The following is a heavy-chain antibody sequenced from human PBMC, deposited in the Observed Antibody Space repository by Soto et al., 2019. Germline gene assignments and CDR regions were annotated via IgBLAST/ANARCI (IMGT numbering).Heavy chain of an antibody. V-gene: IGHV3-11*01. J-gene: IGHJ4*02. CDR3: ARSIVVVVAAPPYFFDY. CDR1: GFTFSDYY. CDR2: ISSSGSTI. D-gene: IGHD2-15*01. Sequence: GGSLRLSCAASGFTFSDYYMSWIRQAPGKGLEWVSYISSSGSTIYYADSVKGRFTISRDNAKNSLYLQMNSLRAEDTAVYYCARSIVVVVAAPPYFFDYWGQGTLVTVSS.